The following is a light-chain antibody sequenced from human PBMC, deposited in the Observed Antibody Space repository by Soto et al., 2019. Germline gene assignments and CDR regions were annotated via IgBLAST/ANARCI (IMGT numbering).Light chain of an antibody. V-gene: IGLV2-14*01. CDR2: EVS. CDR1: SSDIGGHNY. Sequence: QSVLTQPASVSGSPGQSITISCSGTSSDIGGHNYVSWYQQHPGKAPKLILYEVSYRPSGVSYRFSGSKSGNTASLTISGLQAEDEADYYCSSFASSGTPDVFGAGTKLTVL. CDR3: SSFASSGTPDV. J-gene: IGLJ1*01.